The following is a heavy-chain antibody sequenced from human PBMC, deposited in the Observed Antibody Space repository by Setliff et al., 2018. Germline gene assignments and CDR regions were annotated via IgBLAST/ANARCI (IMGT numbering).Heavy chain of an antibody. V-gene: IGHV4-38-2*01. CDR2: IYHSGST. D-gene: IGHD3-16*01. Sequence: SETLSLTCAVSGYSISSGYYWGWIWQPPGKGLEWIGSIYHSGSTYYNPSLKSRVTISVDTSKNQFSLKLSSVTAADTAVYYCAGSLGGFDYWGQGTLVTVSS. CDR3: AGSLGGFDY. J-gene: IGHJ4*02. CDR1: GYSISSGYY.